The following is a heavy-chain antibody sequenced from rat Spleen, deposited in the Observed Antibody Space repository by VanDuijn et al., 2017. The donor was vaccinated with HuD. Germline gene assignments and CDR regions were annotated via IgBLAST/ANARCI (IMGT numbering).Heavy chain of an antibody. CDR1: GFSLTSND. CDR2: ISSGGNT. V-gene: IGHV2S12*01. J-gene: IGHJ2*01. D-gene: IGHD1-9*01. Sequence: QVQLKESGPGLVQPSQTLSLTCTVSGFSLTSNDVSWVRQPPGKGLEWIASISSGGNTYYNSALKSRLSISRDTSKSQVFLKMNSLQTEDTATYYCASLASTYYGYTVDYWGQGVMVTVSS. CDR3: ASLASTYYGYTVDY.